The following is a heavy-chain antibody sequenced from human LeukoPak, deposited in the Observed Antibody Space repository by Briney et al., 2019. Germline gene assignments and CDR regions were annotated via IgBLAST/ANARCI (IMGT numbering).Heavy chain of an antibody. Sequence: PGGSLRLSCVASGFAFTTYAVHWVRLAPGKGLGWVAVTDGNNKFYADSVMGRFTISSDKSTNTLYLQMNSLRPEDTAVYYCAKDLIAGSPDYFDHWGQGTLVTVSS. J-gene: IGHJ4*02. D-gene: IGHD1-14*01. V-gene: IGHV3-30*14. CDR3: AKDLIAGSPDYFDH. CDR1: GFAFTTYA. CDR2: TDGNNK.